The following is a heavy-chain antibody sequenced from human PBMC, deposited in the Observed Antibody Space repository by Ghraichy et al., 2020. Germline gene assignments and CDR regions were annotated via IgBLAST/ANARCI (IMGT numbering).Heavy chain of an antibody. CDR1: GGSISSYY. D-gene: IGHD3-10*01. J-gene: IGHJ4*02. CDR3: ARHGITMVRGNDEFLKTYYFDY. V-gene: IGHV4-59*08. Sequence: SETLSLTCTVSGGSISSYYWSWIRQPPGKGLEWIGYIYYSGSTNYNPSLKSRVTISVDTSKNQFSLKLSSVTAADTAVYYCARHGITMVRGNDEFLKTYYFDYWGQGTLVTVSS. CDR2: IYYSGST.